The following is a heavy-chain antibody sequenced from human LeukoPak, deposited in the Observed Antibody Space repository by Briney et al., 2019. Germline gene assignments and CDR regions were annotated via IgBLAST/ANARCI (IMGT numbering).Heavy chain of an antibody. CDR3: ARDYEVLLWFGRIHGGYYMDV. J-gene: IGHJ6*03. CDR1: GFTFSSYW. V-gene: IGHV3-7*01. D-gene: IGHD3-10*01. CDR2: IKQDGSEK. Sequence: GGSLRLSCAASGFTFSSYWMSWVRQAPGKGLEWVANIKQDGSEKYYVDSVKGRFTISRDNAKNSLYLQMNSLRAEDTAVYYCARDYEVLLWFGRIHGGYYMDVWGKGTTVTISS.